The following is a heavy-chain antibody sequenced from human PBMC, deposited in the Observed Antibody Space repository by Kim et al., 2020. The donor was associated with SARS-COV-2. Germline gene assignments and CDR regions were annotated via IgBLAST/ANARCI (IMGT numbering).Heavy chain of an antibody. CDR3: AHRSSLKGVFDI. J-gene: IGHJ3*02. CDR2: IYWDDDN. CDR1: GFLLTSSGVG. Sequence: SGPTLVNPTQTLTLTCTCSGFLLTSSGVGVGWIRQPPGKALEWLALIYWDDDNRYSPSLKNRLTITKDTSKNQVLLTVTNMDPMDTATYFCAHRSSLKGVFDIWGQGTMVTVSS. V-gene: IGHV2-5*02. D-gene: IGHD2-8*01.